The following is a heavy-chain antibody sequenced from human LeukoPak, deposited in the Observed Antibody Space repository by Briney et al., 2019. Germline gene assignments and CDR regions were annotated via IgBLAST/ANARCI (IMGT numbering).Heavy chain of an antibody. Sequence: ASVKVSCKASGYTFTGYYMRWVRQAPGQGLEWMGWINPNSGGTNYAQKFQGRVTMTRDTSISTAYMELTRLRSDDTAVYYCARASTAFTYYGMDVWGQGTTVTVSS. V-gene: IGHV1-2*02. CDR2: INPNSGGT. J-gene: IGHJ6*02. CDR1: GYTFTGYY. D-gene: IGHD2-8*02. CDR3: ARASTAFTYYGMDV.